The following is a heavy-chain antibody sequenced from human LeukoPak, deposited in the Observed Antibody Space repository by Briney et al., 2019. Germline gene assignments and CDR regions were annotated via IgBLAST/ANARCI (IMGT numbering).Heavy chain of an antibody. Sequence: PGRSLRLSCAASGFTFDDYAMHWVRQAPGKGLECVSLISWGGDSTYYSDSVKGRFTISRDNNKNSLYLQMNSLRTEDTALYYCATAPYDSIGIFDYWGQGTLVTVSS. CDR1: GFTFDDYA. J-gene: IGHJ4*02. D-gene: IGHD3-22*01. V-gene: IGHV3-43D*03. CDR3: ATAPYDSIGIFDY. CDR2: ISWGGDST.